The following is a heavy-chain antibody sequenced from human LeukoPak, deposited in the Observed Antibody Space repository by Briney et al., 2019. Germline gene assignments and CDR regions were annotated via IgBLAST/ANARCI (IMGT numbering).Heavy chain of an antibody. Sequence: GSLRLSCAASGFTFSSYSMNWVRQAPGKGLEWVSSISSSSSYIYHADSVKGRFTISRDNAKNSLYLQMNSLRAEDTAVYYCARFPGYGSSSKGEYYYGMDVWGKGTTVTVSS. CDR3: ARFPGYGSSSKGEYYYGMDV. J-gene: IGHJ6*04. CDR1: GFTFSSYS. D-gene: IGHD6-13*01. V-gene: IGHV3-21*01. CDR2: ISSSSSYI.